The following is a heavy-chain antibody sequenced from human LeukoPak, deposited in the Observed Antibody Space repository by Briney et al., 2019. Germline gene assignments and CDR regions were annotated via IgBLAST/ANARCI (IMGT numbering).Heavy chain of an antibody. CDR1: GFTFSSYA. CDR3: ARQRNTVFDY. D-gene: IGHD4-17*01. Sequence: GGSLRLSCAASGFTFSSYAMHWVRQAPGKGLEWVAVISYDGSNKYYADSVKGRFTISRDNSKNTLYLQMNSLRAEDTAVYYCARQRNTVFDYWAREPWSPSPQ. J-gene: IGHJ4*02. V-gene: IGHV3-30-3*01. CDR2: ISYDGSNK.